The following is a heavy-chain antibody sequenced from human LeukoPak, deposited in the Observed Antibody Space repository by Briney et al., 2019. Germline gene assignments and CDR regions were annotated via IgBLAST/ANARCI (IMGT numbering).Heavy chain of an antibody. CDR3: ARDSVAVRPGWFDP. V-gene: IGHV1-18*01. CDR2: ISASNGNT. D-gene: IGHD6-6*01. J-gene: IGHJ5*02. Sequence: ASVKVSCKASGYTFITYGISWVRQVPGQGLEWMGWISASNGNTNYAQKFQGRVTMTTDTSTSTAYMELGSLRSDDTAVYYCARDSVAVRPGWFDPWGQGTLVTVSS. CDR1: GYTFITYG.